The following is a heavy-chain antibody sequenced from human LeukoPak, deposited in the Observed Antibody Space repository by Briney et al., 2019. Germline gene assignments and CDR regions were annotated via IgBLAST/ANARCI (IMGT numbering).Heavy chain of an antibody. Sequence: PSETLSLTCAVYGGSLSGSYWSWIRQPPGKGLEWIGEINHSGSANYNPSLKSRVTLSIDKSKNQFSLNVNPVTAADTAVYYCARARRDSGYYKVDYWGQGTLVTVSS. J-gene: IGHJ4*02. CDR2: INHSGSA. CDR1: GGSLSGSY. D-gene: IGHD3-3*01. CDR3: ARARRDSGYYKVDY. V-gene: IGHV4-34*01.